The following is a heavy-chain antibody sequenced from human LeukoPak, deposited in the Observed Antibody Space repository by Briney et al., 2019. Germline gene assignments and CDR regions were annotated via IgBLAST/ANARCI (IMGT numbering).Heavy chain of an antibody. CDR3: AKAYYYNNWFDP. V-gene: IGHV3-7*01. J-gene: IGHJ5*02. CDR2: IKEDGGEK. CDR1: GFTCSSHW. D-gene: IGHD3-22*01. Sequence: PGGYLRRSCAASGFTCSSHWMTWVRQAPGKGLEWVASIKEDGGEKYYVDSVKGRFTVSRDNAKNSLYLQMDNLGDGDTAVYHCAKAYYYNNWFDPWGQGTLVTVPS.